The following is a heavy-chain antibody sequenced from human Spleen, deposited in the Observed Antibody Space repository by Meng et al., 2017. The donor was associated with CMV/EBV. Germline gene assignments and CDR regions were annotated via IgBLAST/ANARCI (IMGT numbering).Heavy chain of an antibody. J-gene: IGHJ4*02. CDR3: ASGYTTLRF. CDR1: GYIFTSYG. D-gene: IGHD5-24*01. CDR2: ISPYNGDT. Sequence: KVSCNASGYIFTSYGISWVRQAPGQGPEWMGWISPYNGDTDYAQKFEGRLTMTRDTTTTTVYMELSSLRSDDTAVYYCASGYTTLRFWGQGTLVTVSS. V-gene: IGHV1-18*01.